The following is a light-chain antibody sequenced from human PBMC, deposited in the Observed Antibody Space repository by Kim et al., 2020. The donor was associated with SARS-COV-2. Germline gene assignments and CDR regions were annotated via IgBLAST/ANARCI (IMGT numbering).Light chain of an antibody. J-gene: IGKJ1*01. Sequence: EVVLTQSPATLSLSPGERAILSCRASQSVTTFLAWYQQKPGQAPRLLIYNASNRATGIPARFTGGGYGTDFSLTISSLDPDYFAVYYCQQRSTWPWTFGQGTKVDIK. CDR3: QQRSTWPWT. CDR2: NAS. V-gene: IGKV3-11*01. CDR1: QSVTTF.